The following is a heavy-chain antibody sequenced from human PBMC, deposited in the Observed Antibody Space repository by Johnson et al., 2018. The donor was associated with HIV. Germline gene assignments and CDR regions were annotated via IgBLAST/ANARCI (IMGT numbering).Heavy chain of an antibody. CDR2: ISGSGGST. CDR1: GFTFSSYA. Sequence: VQLVESGGGLVQPGGSLRLSCAASGFTFSSYAMSWVRQAPGKGLEWVSAISGSGGSTYYADSVKGRFTISRDNSKNTLYLQMNSLRPEDTALYYCAKSCNWGPLTLDAFDSWGQGTKVTVSS. D-gene: IGHD7-27*01. V-gene: IGHV3-23*04. CDR3: AKSCNWGPLTLDAFDS. J-gene: IGHJ3*02.